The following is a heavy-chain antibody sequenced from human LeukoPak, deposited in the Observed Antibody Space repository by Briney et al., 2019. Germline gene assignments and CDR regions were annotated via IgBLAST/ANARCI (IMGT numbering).Heavy chain of an antibody. CDR2: INPNSGGT. D-gene: IGHD3-10*01. CDR1: GYTFTSYY. V-gene: IGHV1-2*02. CDR3: ARSRSTIGSGSYWDY. Sequence: ASVKVSCKASGYTFTSYYMHWVRQAPGQGLEWMGIINPNSGGTNYAQSFQGRVTMTRDTSISTVHMELSRLRSDDTALYYCARSRSTIGSGSYWDYWGQGTLVTVSS. J-gene: IGHJ4*02.